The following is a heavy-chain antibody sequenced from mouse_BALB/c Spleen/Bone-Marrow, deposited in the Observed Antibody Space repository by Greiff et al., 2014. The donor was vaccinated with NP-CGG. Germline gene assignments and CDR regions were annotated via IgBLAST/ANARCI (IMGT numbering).Heavy chain of an antibody. J-gene: IGHJ3*01. D-gene: IGHD2-4*01. Sequence: EVKLMESGGGLVQPKGSLKLSCAASGFTFNTYAMNWVRQAPGKGLEWVARMRSKSNNYATYYADSVKDRFTISRDDSQSMLYLQMNNLKTEDTAMYYCVRQNYDYAWFAYWGQGTLVTVSA. V-gene: IGHV10-1*02. CDR1: GFTFNTYA. CDR2: MRSKSNNYAT. CDR3: VRQNYDYAWFAY.